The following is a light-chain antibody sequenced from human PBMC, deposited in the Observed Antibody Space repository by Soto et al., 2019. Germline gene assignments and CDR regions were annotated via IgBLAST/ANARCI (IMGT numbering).Light chain of an antibody. Sequence: QAVVTQPPSASGAPGQRVSISCTGTNSNIGAGYDVHWYQQLPGTAPKLLIFGNNNRPSGVPDRFSGSKSGTSASLAITGLQAEDEADYYCQSYDSSLSGSVFGGGTKVTVL. CDR1: NSNIGAGYD. J-gene: IGLJ2*01. CDR3: QSYDSSLSGSV. V-gene: IGLV1-40*01. CDR2: GNN.